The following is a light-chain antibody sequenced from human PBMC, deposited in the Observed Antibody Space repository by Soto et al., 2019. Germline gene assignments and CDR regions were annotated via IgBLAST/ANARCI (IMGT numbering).Light chain of an antibody. CDR2: DVS. CDR3: SSYTGSSTSWV. J-gene: IGLJ3*02. Sequence: QSVLTQPASVSGSPGQSITISCTGTSSDVGGNKYVSWYQHHPGKAPKRMIYDVSSRPSGVSNRFSGSKSDNTASLTISGLQAEDEADYYCSSYTGSSTSWVFGGGTKLTVL. CDR1: SSDVGGNKY. V-gene: IGLV2-14*03.